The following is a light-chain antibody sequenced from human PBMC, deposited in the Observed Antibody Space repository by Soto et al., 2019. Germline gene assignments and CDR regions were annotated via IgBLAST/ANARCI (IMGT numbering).Light chain of an antibody. Sequence: DIQMTQSPSTLSASVGDRVTITCRASQTVERWLAWYQQIPGKAPNLVISDVSSLERGVPSRFSGSGSGTEFTLTISGLQPDDFATYYCQQYKDSVWTFGQGTKVDIK. CDR1: QTVERW. CDR2: DVS. V-gene: IGKV1-5*01. CDR3: QQYKDSVWT. J-gene: IGKJ1*01.